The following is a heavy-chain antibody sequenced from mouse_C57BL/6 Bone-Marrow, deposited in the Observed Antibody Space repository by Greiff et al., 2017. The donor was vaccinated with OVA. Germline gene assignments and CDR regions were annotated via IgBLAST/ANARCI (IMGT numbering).Heavy chain of an antibody. D-gene: IGHD1-1*01. CDR1: GFTFSSYA. V-gene: IGHV5-4*01. J-gene: IGHJ1*03. CDR3: ARDLVGGYFDV. Sequence: EVKLVESGGGLVKPGGSLKLSCAASGFTFSSYAMSWVRQTPEKRLEWVATISDGGSYTYYPDNVKGRFTISRDNAKNNLYLQMSHLKSEDTAMYYCARDLVGGYFDVWGTGTTVTVSS. CDR2: ISDGGSYT.